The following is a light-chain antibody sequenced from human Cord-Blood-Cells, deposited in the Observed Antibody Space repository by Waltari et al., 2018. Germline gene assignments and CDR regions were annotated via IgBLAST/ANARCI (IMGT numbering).Light chain of an antibody. Sequence: IVLTQSPATLSLSPGERATLSCRASQSVSSYLAWYQQKPGHAPRLLIYDASNRATGIPARFSGSGSATDFTLTISSLEPEDFAVYYCQQRSNWLTFGGGTKVEIK. CDR3: QQRSNWLT. V-gene: IGKV3-11*01. J-gene: IGKJ4*01. CDR1: QSVSSY. CDR2: DAS.